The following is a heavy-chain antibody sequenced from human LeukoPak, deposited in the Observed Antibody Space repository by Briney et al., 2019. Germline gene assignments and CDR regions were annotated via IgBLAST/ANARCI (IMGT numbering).Heavy chain of an antibody. CDR2: ISGSGGST. CDR1: GFTFSSHT. CDR3: AKDHASVTSDYFDY. D-gene: IGHD4-17*01. V-gene: IGHV3-23*01. J-gene: IGHJ4*02. Sequence: GGSPRLSCVASGFTFSSHTMSWVRQAPGKGLEWVSAISGSGGSTYYPDSVKGRFTISRDNSKNTLYLQINSLRAEDTAVYYCAKDHASVTSDYFDYWGQGALVTVSS.